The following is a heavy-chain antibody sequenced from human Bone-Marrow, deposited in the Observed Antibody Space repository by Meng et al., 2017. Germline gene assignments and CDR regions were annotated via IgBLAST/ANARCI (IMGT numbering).Heavy chain of an antibody. V-gene: IGHV3-23*01. D-gene: IGHD6-13*01. Sequence: GESLKISCAASGFTFSSYAMSWVRQAPGKGLEWVSAISGSGGSTYYADSVKGRCTISRDNSKNTLYLRMNSLRDADTAVYYWAKDDTGYSRSRYGYYYYGMDVWGQGTTVTVSS. J-gene: IGHJ6*02. CDR2: ISGSGGST. CDR3: AKDDTGYSRSRYGYYYYGMDV. CDR1: GFTFSSYA.